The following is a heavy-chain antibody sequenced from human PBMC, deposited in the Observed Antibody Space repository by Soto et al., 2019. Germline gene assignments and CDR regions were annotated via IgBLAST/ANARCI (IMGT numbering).Heavy chain of an antibody. CDR3: ARVYWFGELFYYFDY. D-gene: IGHD3-10*01. CDR2: IYYSGST. J-gene: IGHJ4*02. Sequence: SETLSLTCTVSGGSISSGGYYWSWIRQHPGKGLEWIGYIYYSGSTYYNPSLKSRVTISVDTSKNQFSLKLSSVTAADTAVYYCARVYWFGELFYYFDYWGQGTLVTVSS. CDR1: GGSISSGGYY. V-gene: IGHV4-31*03.